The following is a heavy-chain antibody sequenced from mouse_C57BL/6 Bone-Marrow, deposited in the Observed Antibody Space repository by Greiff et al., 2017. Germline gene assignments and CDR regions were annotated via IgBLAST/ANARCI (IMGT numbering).Heavy chain of an antibody. CDR3: ARPWGYYFDY. Sequence: VQLQQSGPELVKPGASVKISCKASGYTFTDYYMNWVKQSHGKSLEWIGDINPNNGGTSYNQKFKGKATLTVDKSSSTAYMELRSLTSEDSAVYYCARPWGYYFDYWGQGTTLTVSS. J-gene: IGHJ2*01. CDR2: INPNNGGT. V-gene: IGHV1-26*01. CDR1: GYTFTDYY.